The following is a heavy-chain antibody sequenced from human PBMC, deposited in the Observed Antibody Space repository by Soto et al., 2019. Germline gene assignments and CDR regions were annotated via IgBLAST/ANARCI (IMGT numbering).Heavy chain of an antibody. Sequence: ASVKVSCKASGYTFTSYDINWVRQATGQGLEWMGWMNPNSGNTGYAQKFQGRVTMTRNTSISTAYMELSSLRSEDTAVYYCARSMSYGDFQYFQHWGQGTLVTVSS. D-gene: IGHD4-17*01. CDR1: GYTFTSYD. CDR3: ARSMSYGDFQYFQH. V-gene: IGHV1-8*01. J-gene: IGHJ1*01. CDR2: MNPNSGNT.